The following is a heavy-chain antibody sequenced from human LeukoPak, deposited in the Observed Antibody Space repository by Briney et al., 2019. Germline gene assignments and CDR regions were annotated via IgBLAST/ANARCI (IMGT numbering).Heavy chain of an antibody. V-gene: IGHV3-7*04. CDR1: EFTFTSNW. Sequence: GGSLRLSCAASEFTFTSNWMSWVRQAPGKGLEWVANIRQDGSGTYYVDSVKGRFIISRDNAKNSLYLQMNSLRAEDTAVYYCARVKVDYDSSGTLRYFDLWGRGTLVTVSS. CDR2: IRQDGSGT. CDR3: ARVKVDYDSSGTLRYFDL. J-gene: IGHJ2*01. D-gene: IGHD3-22*01.